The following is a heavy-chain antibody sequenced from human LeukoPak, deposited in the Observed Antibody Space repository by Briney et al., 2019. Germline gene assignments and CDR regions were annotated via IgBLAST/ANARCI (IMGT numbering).Heavy chain of an antibody. J-gene: IGHJ3*02. Sequence: ASVKVSCKVSGYTLTELSMHWVRQAPGKGLEWMGGFDPEDGETIYAQKFQGRVTLTRDTSTSTVYMNVSNLRSEDTAVYYCARESLGSYKTVVIVARGHDAFDMWGQGTMVTVSS. CDR2: FDPEDGET. D-gene: IGHD3-22*01. CDR1: GYTLTELS. CDR3: ARESLGSYKTVVIVARGHDAFDM. V-gene: IGHV1-24*01.